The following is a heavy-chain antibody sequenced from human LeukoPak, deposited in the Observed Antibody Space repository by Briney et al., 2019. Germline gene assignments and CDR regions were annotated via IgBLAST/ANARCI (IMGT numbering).Heavy chain of an antibody. V-gene: IGHV4-59*01. Sequence: SETLSLTRTVSGGSISSYYWSWIRQPPGKGLEWIGYIYYSGSTNYNPSLKSRVTISVTTTKNQFSLKLSSVTAADTAVYYCARGLMYYYDSSGYYYTSHDGLDYWGQGTLVTVSS. CDR2: IYYSGST. CDR1: GGSISSYY. CDR3: ARGLMYYYDSSGYYYTSHDGLDY. J-gene: IGHJ4*02. D-gene: IGHD3-22*01.